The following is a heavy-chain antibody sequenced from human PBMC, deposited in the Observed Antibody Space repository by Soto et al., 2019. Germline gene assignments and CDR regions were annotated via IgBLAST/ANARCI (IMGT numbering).Heavy chain of an antibody. J-gene: IGHJ4*02. V-gene: IGHV1-69*13. D-gene: IGHD5-12*01. CDR2: IIPMFDTT. CDR1: GGTFSSYV. CDR3: ARTNPTSGYFYFDY. Sequence: GASVKVSRKASGGTFSSYVISWVRQAPGQGLEWMGGIIPMFDTTYYAQNFQGRVTITADESTSTAYMELSSLRSEDSAVYYCARTNPTSGYFYFDYWGQGTLVTVSS.